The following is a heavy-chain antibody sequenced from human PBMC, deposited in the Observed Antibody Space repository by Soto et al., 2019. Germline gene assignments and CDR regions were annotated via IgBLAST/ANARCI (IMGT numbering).Heavy chain of an antibody. V-gene: IGHV1-69*01. CDR2: IIPMFGTA. CDR1: GGTFSSYA. D-gene: IGHD2-2*01. CDR3: AHFSVGGPARSGAFDI. Sequence: QVQLVQSGAEVKKPGSSVKVSCKASGGTFSSYAINWVRQAPGQGLEWMGGIIPMFGTANYAQNYQARVTITADESTSTAHMELSSLRSEDTAVHFCAHFSVGGPARSGAFDIWGQGTMVTVSS. J-gene: IGHJ3*02.